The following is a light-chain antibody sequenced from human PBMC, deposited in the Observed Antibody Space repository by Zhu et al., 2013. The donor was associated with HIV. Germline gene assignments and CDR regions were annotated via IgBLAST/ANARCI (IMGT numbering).Light chain of an antibody. Sequence: QSVLTQPPSVSAAPGQKVTISCSGSSSNIGNNYVSWYQQLPGTAPKLLIYDNNKRPSGIPDRFSGSKSDTSATLAITGLQAGDEADYYCGTWDSSLSVVVFGGGTKLTVL. V-gene: IGLV1-51*01. J-gene: IGLJ2*01. CDR1: SSNIGNNY. CDR2: DNN. CDR3: GTWDSSLSVVV.